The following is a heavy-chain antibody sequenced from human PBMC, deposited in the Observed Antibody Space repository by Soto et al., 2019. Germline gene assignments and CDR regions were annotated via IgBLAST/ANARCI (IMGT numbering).Heavy chain of an antibody. CDR2: ISYDGSNK. Sequence: GGSLRLSCAASGFTFSSYGMHWVRQAPGKGLEWVAVISYDGSNKYYADSVKGRFTISRDNSKNTLYLQMNSLRAEDTAVYYCAKDLLGGYDPNNWFDPWGQGTLVTVSS. CDR3: AKDLLGGYDPNNWFDP. D-gene: IGHD5-12*01. V-gene: IGHV3-30*18. CDR1: GFTFSSYG. J-gene: IGHJ5*02.